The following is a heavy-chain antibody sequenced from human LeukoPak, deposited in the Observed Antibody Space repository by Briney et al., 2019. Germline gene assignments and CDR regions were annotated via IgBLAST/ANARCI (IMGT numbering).Heavy chain of an antibody. J-gene: IGHJ6*02. Sequence: GGSLRLSCAASGFTFSSYAMSWVRQAPGKGLEWVSAISGSGGSTYYADSVKGRFTISRDNSKNTLYLQMNSLRAEDTAVYYCAKGIAAAGLDYYGMDVWGQGTTVNVSS. D-gene: IGHD6-13*01. CDR1: GFTFSSYA. CDR2: ISGSGGST. V-gene: IGHV3-23*01. CDR3: AKGIAAAGLDYYGMDV.